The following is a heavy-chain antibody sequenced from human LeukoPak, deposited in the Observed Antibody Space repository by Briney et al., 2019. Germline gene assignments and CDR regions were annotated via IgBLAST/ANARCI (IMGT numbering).Heavy chain of an antibody. D-gene: IGHD3-10*01. CDR2: IYYIGST. J-gene: IGHJ5*02. V-gene: IGHV4-59*08. Sequence: SETLSLTCNVSGGSISTYFWSWIRQSPGKGLEWIGNIYYIGSTNYNPSLQSRVTMSVDTSKNQFSLKLNSVTAADTAVYYCARHYGPWGQGTLVTVSS. CDR1: GGSISTYF. CDR3: ARHYGP.